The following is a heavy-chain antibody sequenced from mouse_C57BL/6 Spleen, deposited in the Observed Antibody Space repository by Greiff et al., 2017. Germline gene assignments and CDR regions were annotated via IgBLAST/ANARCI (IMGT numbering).Heavy chain of an antibody. J-gene: IGHJ2*01. D-gene: IGHD1-1*01. CDR1: GFNFKDDY. CDR2: IDPENGDT. CDR3: TLVLLRDYFDD. Sequence: EVQLQQSGAELVRPGASVKLSCTASGFNFKDDYMHWVKQRPEQGLEWIGWIDPENGDTEYASKFQGKATITADTSSNTAYLQLSSLTSEDTAVYYCTLVLLRDYFDDWGKGTTLPVSS. V-gene: IGHV14-4*01.